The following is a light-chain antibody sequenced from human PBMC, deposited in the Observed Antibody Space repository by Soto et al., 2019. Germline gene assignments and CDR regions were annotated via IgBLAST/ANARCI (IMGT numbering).Light chain of an antibody. J-gene: IGKJ3*01. Sequence: DIPMTQSPSSLSASVGDRVTITCRASQGINNYVAWYQQKPGKPPKLLIYAASTLQSGVPSRFSGSGSGTDFTLTINSLRPEDVATYSCQKYSSVPVFGPGTKVDIK. CDR2: AAS. CDR3: QKYSSVPV. CDR1: QGINNY. V-gene: IGKV1-27*01.